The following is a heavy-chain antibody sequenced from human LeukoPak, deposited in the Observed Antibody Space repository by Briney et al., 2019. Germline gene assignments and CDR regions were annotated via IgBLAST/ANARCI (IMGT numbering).Heavy chain of an antibody. CDR1: GYTFTKYY. Sequence: GASVKVSCEASGYTFTKYYMNWVRQAPGQGLEWMGIMHPTGDSTNYAQKFQGRVTLTRDTSTGTFYMELSSLTSEDTAVYYCARHDFDLPMIYSFFVHWGQGTLVTVSS. D-gene: IGHD3-3*01. J-gene: IGHJ5*02. CDR2: MHPTGDST. CDR3: ARHDFDLPMIYSFFVH. V-gene: IGHV1-46*01.